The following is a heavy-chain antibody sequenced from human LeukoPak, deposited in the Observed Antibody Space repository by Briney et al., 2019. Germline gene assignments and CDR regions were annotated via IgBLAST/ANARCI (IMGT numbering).Heavy chain of an antibody. CDR2: IKQDGSEK. Sequence: GGSLRLSCAASGFTFSSYWMSWVRQAPGKGLEWVANIKQDGSEKYYVDSVKGRFTISRDNAKNSLYLQMNSLRAEDTALYYCAKDGMATSSYYYYMDVWGKGTTVTISS. CDR3: AKDGMATSSYYYYMDV. CDR1: GFTFSSYW. V-gene: IGHV3-7*03. D-gene: IGHD5-24*01. J-gene: IGHJ6*03.